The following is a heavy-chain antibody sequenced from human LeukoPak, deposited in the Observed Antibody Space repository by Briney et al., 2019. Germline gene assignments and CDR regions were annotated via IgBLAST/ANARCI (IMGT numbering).Heavy chain of an antibody. CDR3: ARGGPHYYGSGSYFG. CDR1: GYTFTSYY. J-gene: IGHJ4*02. Sequence: ASVKVSCKASGYTFTSYYMHWVRQAPGQGLEWMGWMNPNSGNTGYAQKFQGRVTMTRNTSISTAYMELSSLRSEDTAVYYCARGGPHYYGSGSYFGWGQGTLVTVSS. D-gene: IGHD3-10*01. CDR2: MNPNSGNT. V-gene: IGHV1-8*02.